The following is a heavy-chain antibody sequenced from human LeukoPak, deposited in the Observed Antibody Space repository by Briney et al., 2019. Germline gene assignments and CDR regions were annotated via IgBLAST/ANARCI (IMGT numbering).Heavy chain of an antibody. Sequence: GGSLRLSCAASGFTFSSYSMNWVRQAPGKGLEWVSSISSSSSYIYYADSVKGRFTISRDNARNSLYLQMNSLRAEDTAVYYCAREGYSSSHFDYWGQGTLVTVSS. J-gene: IGHJ4*02. CDR1: GFTFSSYS. D-gene: IGHD6-13*01. CDR2: ISSSSSYI. CDR3: AREGYSSSHFDY. V-gene: IGHV3-21*01.